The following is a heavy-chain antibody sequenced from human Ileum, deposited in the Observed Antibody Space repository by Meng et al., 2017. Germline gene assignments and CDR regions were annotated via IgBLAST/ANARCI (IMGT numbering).Heavy chain of an antibody. D-gene: IGHD3-22*01. J-gene: IGHJ4*02. CDR1: AGSFNGYY. V-gene: IGHV4-34*01. CDR2: INHSGST. CDR3: ARGSIEGYYDSSGYGTFFDY. Sequence: VSLQQWGAALLKPAETLPPPCVVYAGSFNGYYWSWIRQPPRKGLEWIGEINHSGSTNYTPSLKNRVTISVDTSKNQFYLKLSSVTAADTAVYYCARGSIEGYYDSSGYGTFFDYWGQGTPVTVSS.